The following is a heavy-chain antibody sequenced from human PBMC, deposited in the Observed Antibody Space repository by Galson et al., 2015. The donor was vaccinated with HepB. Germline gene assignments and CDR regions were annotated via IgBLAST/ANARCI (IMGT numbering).Heavy chain of an antibody. CDR2: IYYSGST. CDR1: GGSISSSSYY. J-gene: IGHJ4*02. D-gene: IGHD3-3*01. CDR3: ATTYYDFCPDY. V-gene: IGHV4-39*01. Sequence: SETLSLTCTVSGGSISSSSYYWGWIRQPPGKGLEWIGSIYYSGSTYYNPSLKSRVTISVDTSKNQFSLKLSSVTAADTAVYYCATTYYDFCPDYWGQGTLVTVSS.